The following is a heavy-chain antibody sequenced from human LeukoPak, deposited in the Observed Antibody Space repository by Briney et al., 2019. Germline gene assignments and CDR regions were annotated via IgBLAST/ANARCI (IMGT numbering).Heavy chain of an antibody. CDR2: IYTSGST. CDR3: ARQSNCGGDCYSIWFDP. V-gene: IGHV4-4*07. D-gene: IGHD2-21*02. CDR1: GGSISSDY. Sequence: SETLSLTCTVSGGSISSDYWIWIRQSAGKGLEWIGRIYTSGSTNYNPSLKSRATMSVGTSKNQFSLKLTSVTAADTAVYYCARQSNCGGDCYSIWFDPWGQGTLVTVSS. J-gene: IGHJ5*02.